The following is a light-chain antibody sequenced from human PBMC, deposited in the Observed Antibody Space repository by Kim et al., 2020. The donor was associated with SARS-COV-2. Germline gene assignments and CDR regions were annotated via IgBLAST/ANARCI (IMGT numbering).Light chain of an antibody. Sequence: SYELTQPPSVSVAPGKTARITCGGNNIGSKSVHWYQQKPGQATVLVIYYDSDRPSGIPERFSGSNSGNTATLTISRVEAGDEADYYCQVWDSSSDHSFGG. CDR2: YDS. CDR1: NIGSKS. J-gene: IGLJ2*01. CDR3: QVWDSSSDHS. V-gene: IGLV3-21*04.